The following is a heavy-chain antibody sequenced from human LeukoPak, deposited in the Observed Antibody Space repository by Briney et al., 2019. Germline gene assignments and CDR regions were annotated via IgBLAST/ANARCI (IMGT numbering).Heavy chain of an antibody. CDR2: IYPGDSDT. CDR1: GYSFIRYC. CDR3: ARHLSYYGSGSLYGMDV. J-gene: IGHJ6*02. V-gene: IGHV5-51*01. Sequence: AECLKISCKGSGYSFIRYCICWVCQMPRQGMEWMGIIYPGDSDTRYSPPFLGPVTISADNSFSTPHPLWLSLKASDTATYYYARHLSYYGSGSLYGMDVWGQGTTVTVSS. D-gene: IGHD3-10*01.